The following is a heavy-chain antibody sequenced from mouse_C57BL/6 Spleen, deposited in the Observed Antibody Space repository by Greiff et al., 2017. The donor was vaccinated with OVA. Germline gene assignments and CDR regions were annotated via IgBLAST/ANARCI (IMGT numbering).Heavy chain of an antibody. V-gene: IGHV5-17*01. D-gene: IGHD2-5*01. CDR1: GFTFSDYG. J-gene: IGHJ4*01. CDR2: ISSGSSTI. CDR3: ANSNYLAY. Sequence: EVKLMESGGGLVKPGGSLKLSCAASGFTFSDYGMHWVRQAPEKGLEWVAYISSGSSTIYYADKVKGRFTISRDNAKNTLFLQMTSLRSEDTTMYYCANSNYLAYWGQGTSVTVSS.